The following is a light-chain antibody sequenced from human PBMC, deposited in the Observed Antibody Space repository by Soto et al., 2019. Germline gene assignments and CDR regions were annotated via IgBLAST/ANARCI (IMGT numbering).Light chain of an antibody. Sequence: QSVLTQPASVSGSLGQSITISCTGTSSDVGGYNFVSWYQQHPGKSPKLMIYEVSNRPSGVSNRFSGSKSGNTASLTISGLQAEDEADYYCSSYTISSKGVFGGGTKVTVL. V-gene: IGLV2-14*01. CDR2: EVS. CDR3: SSYTISSKGV. CDR1: SSDVGGYNF. J-gene: IGLJ2*01.